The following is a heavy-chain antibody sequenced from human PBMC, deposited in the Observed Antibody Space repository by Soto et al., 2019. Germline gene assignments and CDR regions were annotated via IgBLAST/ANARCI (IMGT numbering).Heavy chain of an antibody. CDR1: GFSFSSYA. V-gene: IGHV3-23*01. J-gene: IGHJ6*02. D-gene: IGHD2-2*01. CDR2: ISGSGGST. CDR3: AKGGSSTTPGGYYFYAMHV. Sequence: EVQLLESWGGLVQPGGSLRLSCAVSGFSFSSYAMSWVRQAPGKGLEWVAAISGSGGSTYYADSVKGRFTISRDNSKNTLYLQINSLRAEDTAVFYCAKGGSSTTPGGYYFYAMHVWGQGTTVTVSS.